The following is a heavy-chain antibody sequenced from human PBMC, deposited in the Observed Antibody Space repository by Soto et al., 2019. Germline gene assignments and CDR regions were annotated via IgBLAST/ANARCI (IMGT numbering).Heavy chain of an antibody. J-gene: IGHJ4*02. D-gene: IGHD3-10*01. Sequence: SQSRSLTCALYAGSVTGYFWSCIRHSPGKGLEWIGEVNHRGETNYSRSLRRRFSFSGDTSQIQISLRLSSGPAADTPVHSCARGKGMQIWLKSYFETWGQGPPGTVSS. CDR1: AGSVTGYF. CDR3: ARGKGMQIWLKSYFET. CDR2: VNHRGET. V-gene: IGHV4-34*01.